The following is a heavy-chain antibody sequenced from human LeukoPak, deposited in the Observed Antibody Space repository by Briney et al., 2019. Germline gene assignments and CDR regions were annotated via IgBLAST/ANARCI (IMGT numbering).Heavy chain of an antibody. CDR1: GFTFSSYP. Sequence: PGGSLRLSWAAAGFTFSSYPMTWVRQAPGKGLEWVSAISGSGGSTYYADFVKGRFTISRDNSKNTLFLQMNSLRAEDAAVYYCAKYSVSGDKPRGHFEYWGQGTLVAVSS. D-gene: IGHD3-10*02. CDR2: ISGSGGST. V-gene: IGHV3-23*01. J-gene: IGHJ4*02. CDR3: AKYSVSGDKPRGHFEY.